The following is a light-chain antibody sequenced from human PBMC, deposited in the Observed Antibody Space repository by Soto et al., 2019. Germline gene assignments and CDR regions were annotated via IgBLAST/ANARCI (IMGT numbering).Light chain of an antibody. CDR3: QHYNNWPHFT. CDR1: QTVGKN. CDR2: GAS. V-gene: IGKV3-15*01. J-gene: IGKJ4*01. Sequence: EIVMTQSPATLSVSPGGRATLSCRASQTVGKNLAWYQQKPGQAPRLLMYGASTRATGVPNRVSGSGSGTDFTLTISSLQSEDVSVYYCQHYNNWPHFTFGGGTNVEL.